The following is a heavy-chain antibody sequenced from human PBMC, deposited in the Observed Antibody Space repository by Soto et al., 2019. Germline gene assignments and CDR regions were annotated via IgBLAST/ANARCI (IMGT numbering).Heavy chain of an antibody. J-gene: IGHJ4*02. D-gene: IGHD3-10*01. CDR1: GGTFSSYT. CDR2: IIPILGIA. V-gene: IGHV1-69*02. Sequence: QVQLVQSGAEVKKPGSSVKVSCKASGGTFSSYTISWVRQAPGQGLEWMGRIIPILGIANYAQKFQGRVTITADKSTSTAYMELSNLRSEDTAVYYCAARRESGRGYFDYWGQGTLVTVSS. CDR3: AARRESGRGYFDY.